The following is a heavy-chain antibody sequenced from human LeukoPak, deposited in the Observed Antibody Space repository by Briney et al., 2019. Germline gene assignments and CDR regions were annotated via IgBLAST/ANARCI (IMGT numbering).Heavy chain of an antibody. J-gene: IGHJ4*02. CDR1: GFTFNTFN. V-gene: IGHV3-21*01. CDR2: ITSGGDYI. D-gene: IGHD3-9*01. Sequence: GGALRLSCAASGFTFNTFNMNWVRQAPGKGLEWVSSITSGGDYIYYADSVKGRFTTSRDNAKNSLSLQLNSLRVEDTAVYYCARGHYDVLAASYKWTPDYWGQGTLVTVSS. CDR3: ARGHYDVLAASYKWTPDY.